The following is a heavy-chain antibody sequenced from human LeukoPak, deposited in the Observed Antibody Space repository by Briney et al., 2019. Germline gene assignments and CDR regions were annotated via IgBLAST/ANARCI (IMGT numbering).Heavy chain of an antibody. J-gene: IGHJ4*02. Sequence: GGSLRLSCAASGFTFSGYWMSWVRQAPGKGLEWVANIKVDGTDKDYVDSVKGRFTISRDNAKNSLSLHMTGLRAEDTAVYYCARDWNGSGTAFDHWGQGTLVTVSS. V-gene: IGHV3-7*05. CDR3: ARDWNGSGTAFDH. D-gene: IGHD1-1*01. CDR2: IKVDGTDK. CDR1: GFTFSGYW.